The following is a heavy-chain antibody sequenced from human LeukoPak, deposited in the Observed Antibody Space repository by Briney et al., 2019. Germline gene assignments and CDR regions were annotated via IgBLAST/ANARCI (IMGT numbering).Heavy chain of an antibody. CDR1: GGTFSSYV. CDR2: IIPIFGTA. CDR3: ASERRRYYYDSSGYYYCDFDY. Sequence: ASVKVSCKASGGTFSSYVISWVRQAPGQGLEWMGGIIPIFGTANYAQKFQGRVTITADESTSTAYMELSSLRSEDTAVYYCASERRRYYYDSSGYYYCDFDYWGQGTLVTVSS. D-gene: IGHD3-22*01. V-gene: IGHV1-69*13. J-gene: IGHJ4*02.